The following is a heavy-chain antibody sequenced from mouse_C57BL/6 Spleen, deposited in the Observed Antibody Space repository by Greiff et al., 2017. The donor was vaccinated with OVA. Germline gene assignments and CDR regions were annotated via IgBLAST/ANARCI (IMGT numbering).Heavy chain of an antibody. D-gene: IGHD2-1*01. J-gene: IGHJ2*01. CDR1: GYTFTGYW. V-gene: IGHV1-9*01. CDR3: ARCGNSPDY. CDR2: ILPGSGST. Sequence: VQLQQSGAELMKPGASVKLSCKATGYTFTGYWIAWVNQRPGHGLEWIGEILPGSGSTNYNEKFKGKSTFTADTSSNTAYLQLSSRTTEDYAANYCARCGNSPDYWGQGTTLTVSS.